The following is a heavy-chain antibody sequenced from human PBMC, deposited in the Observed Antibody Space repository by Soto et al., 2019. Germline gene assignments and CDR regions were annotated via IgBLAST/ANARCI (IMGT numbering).Heavy chain of an antibody. CDR1: GYTFTGYA. Sequence: QVQLVQSGAEEKKPGASVKVSCKASGYTFTGYAMHWVRQAPGQRLEWMGWINAGNGNTKYSQKFQGRVTITRETPASTAYMELSSLRSEDTAVYYCARAVAVPADFDYWGQGTLVTVSS. J-gene: IGHJ4*02. CDR2: INAGNGNT. D-gene: IGHD6-19*01. V-gene: IGHV1-3*05. CDR3: ARAVAVPADFDY.